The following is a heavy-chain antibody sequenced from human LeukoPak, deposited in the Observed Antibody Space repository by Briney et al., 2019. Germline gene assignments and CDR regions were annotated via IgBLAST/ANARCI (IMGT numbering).Heavy chain of an antibody. CDR3: ARDAVDTANAV. CDR1: GFTFGSYG. V-gene: IGHV3-33*01. CDR2: IWYDGTEK. D-gene: IGHD5-18*01. J-gene: IGHJ6*02. Sequence: PGGSLRLSCAVSGFTFGSYGMHWVRWAPGKGLEWVAVIWYDGTEKYYADSVKGRFTISRDNSKRTLYLQMNSLRAEDTAVYYCARDAVDTANAVWGQGTTVTVSS.